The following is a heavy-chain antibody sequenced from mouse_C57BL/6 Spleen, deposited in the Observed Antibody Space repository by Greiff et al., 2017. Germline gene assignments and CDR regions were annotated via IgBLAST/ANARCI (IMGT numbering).Heavy chain of an antibody. J-gene: IGHJ2*01. Sequence: VQLQQSGPELVKPGASVKISCKASGYTFTDYYMNWVKQSHGKSLEWIGDINPNNGGTSYNQKFKGKATLTVDKSSSTAYLELRSLTSEDSAVYYCARWDYDEDYFDYWGQGTTLTVSS. CDR3: ARWDYDEDYFDY. D-gene: IGHD2-4*01. V-gene: IGHV1-26*01. CDR1: GYTFTDYY. CDR2: INPNNGGT.